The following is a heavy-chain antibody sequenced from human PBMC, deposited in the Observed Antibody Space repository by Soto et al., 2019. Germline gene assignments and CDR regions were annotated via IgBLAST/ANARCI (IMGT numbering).Heavy chain of an antibody. V-gene: IGHV3-23*01. D-gene: IGHD1-7*01. CDR3: AKSEELSYYYGMDV. CDR2: ISGSGDTT. CDR1: GXTLSSYS. J-gene: IGHJ6*02. Sequence: GSLRLACAASGXTLSSYSLDWVRQAPGKGLEWVSSISGSGDTTYYEDSVKGRFTIYSDNSKNTTYLKMNSLRAEDTALYYCAKSEELSYYYGMDVLGQGT.